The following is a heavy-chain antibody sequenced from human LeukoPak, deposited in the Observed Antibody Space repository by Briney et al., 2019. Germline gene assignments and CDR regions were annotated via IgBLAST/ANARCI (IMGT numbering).Heavy chain of an antibody. D-gene: IGHD3-22*01. J-gene: IGHJ4*02. V-gene: IGHV3-30*02. CDR1: GFTFSSYG. CDR3: AKDAPSYYYDSSGYFDY. Sequence: TGGSLRLSCAASGFTFSSYGMHWVRQAPGNGLEWVAFIRYDGSNKYYADSVKGRFTISRDNSKNTLYLQMNSLRAEDTAVYYCAKDAPSYYYDSSGYFDYWGQGTLVTVSS. CDR2: IRYDGSNK.